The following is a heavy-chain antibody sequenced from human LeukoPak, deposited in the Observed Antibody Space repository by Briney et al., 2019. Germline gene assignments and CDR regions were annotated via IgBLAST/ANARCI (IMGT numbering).Heavy chain of an antibody. J-gene: IGHJ6*03. D-gene: IGHD2-15*01. V-gene: IGHV4-59*11. Sequence: SETLPLTCIVSGGAITSHYWTWIRQSPVKGLEWIGDISNSGSTSYNPSLKSRVTISIDTSKNQFSLKLGSVTAADTAVYYCGRDALVGYFSYYYMDVWGKGTTVTVSS. CDR3: GRDALVGYFSYYYMDV. CDR2: ISNSGST. CDR1: GGAITSHY.